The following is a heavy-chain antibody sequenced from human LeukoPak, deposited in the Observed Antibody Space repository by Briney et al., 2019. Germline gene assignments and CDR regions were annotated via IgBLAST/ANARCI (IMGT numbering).Heavy chain of an antibody. CDR2: IIPIFGTA. J-gene: IGHJ4*02. D-gene: IGHD6-19*01. V-gene: IGHV1-69*13. CDR1: GGTFSSYA. CDR3: ARGPLMGSGWYGGLGRSFDY. Sequence: ASVKVSCKASGGTFSSYAISWVRQAPGQGLEWMGGIIPIFGTANYAQKFQGRVTITADESTSTAYMELSSLRSEDTAVYYCARGPLMGSGWYGGLGRSFDYWGQGTLVTVSS.